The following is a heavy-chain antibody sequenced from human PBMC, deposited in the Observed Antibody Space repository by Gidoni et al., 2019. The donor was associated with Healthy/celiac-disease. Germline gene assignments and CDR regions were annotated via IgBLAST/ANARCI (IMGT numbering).Heavy chain of an antibody. V-gene: IGHV1-24*01. CDR3: ASYCSSTSCYARDAFDI. D-gene: IGHD2-2*01. CDR2: FDPEDGET. J-gene: IGHJ3*02. CDR1: AYTLTESS. Sequence: QVQLVQSGAEVTKPGASVKVSCKVSAYTLTESSMHWVRQAPGKGLEWMGGFDPEDGETIYAQKFQGRVTMTEDTSTDTAYMELSSLRSEDTAVYYCASYCSSTSCYARDAFDIWGQGTMVTVSS.